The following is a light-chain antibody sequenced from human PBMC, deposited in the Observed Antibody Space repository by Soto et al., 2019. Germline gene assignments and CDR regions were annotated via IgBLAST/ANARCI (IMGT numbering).Light chain of an antibody. CDR3: CSYVGATTYV. J-gene: IGLJ1*01. V-gene: IGLV2-8*01. Sequence: QSALTQPPSASGSPGQSVTISCTGTSSDVGFYNYVSWFQQHPGKAPKLIIYEVNKRPSGVPDRFSGSKSGNTASLTVSGLQAEDEADYYCCSYVGATTYVFGSGTKLTVL. CDR1: SSDVGFYNY. CDR2: EVN.